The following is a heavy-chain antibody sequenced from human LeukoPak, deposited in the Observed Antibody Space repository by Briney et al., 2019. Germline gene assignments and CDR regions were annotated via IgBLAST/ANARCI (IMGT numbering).Heavy chain of an antibody. Sequence: GGSLRLSCAASGLTVSSNYMSWVRQAPGKGLEWVSGINSGGSTSYADSVKGRFTISRDNSKNTLYLQMNSLRAEDTAAYYCARTGGYRFDPWGRGTLVTVSS. CDR2: INSGGST. V-gene: IGHV3-53*01. CDR3: ARTGGYRFDP. CDR1: GLTVSSNY. J-gene: IGHJ5*02. D-gene: IGHD6-13*01.